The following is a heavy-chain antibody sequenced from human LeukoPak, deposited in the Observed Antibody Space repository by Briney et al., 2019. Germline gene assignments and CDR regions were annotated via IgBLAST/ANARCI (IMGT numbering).Heavy chain of an antibody. Sequence: GGSLRLSCAASGFIFSTYSMNWVRQAPGKGLEWVSYISSSGSTIYYADSVKGRFTISRDNAKNSLYLQMNSLRAEDTAVYYCARRAGAYSHPYDYWGQGTLVTVSS. CDR3: ARRAGAYSHPYDY. CDR2: ISSSGSTI. CDR1: GFIFSTYS. V-gene: IGHV3-48*04. J-gene: IGHJ4*02. D-gene: IGHD4/OR15-4a*01.